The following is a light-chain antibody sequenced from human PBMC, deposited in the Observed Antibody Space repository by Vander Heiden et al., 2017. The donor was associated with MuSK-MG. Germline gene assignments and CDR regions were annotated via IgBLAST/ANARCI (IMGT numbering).Light chain of an antibody. CDR3: QQSDSTPFT. Sequence: DIQMTQSPSSLSASLRDRVPITFRASQSIRRYLNWYQQKPGTAPKLLIYAASSLQSGVPSRFSGSGSGTDFTLTISSLQPEDFATYYCQQSDSTPFTFGHGTKVDIK. J-gene: IGKJ3*01. V-gene: IGKV1-39*01. CDR1: QSIRRY. CDR2: AAS.